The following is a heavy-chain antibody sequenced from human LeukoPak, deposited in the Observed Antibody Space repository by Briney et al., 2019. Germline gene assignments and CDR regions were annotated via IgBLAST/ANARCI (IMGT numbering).Heavy chain of an antibody. CDR3: ARDRPYSSGWFRSGSEEYNWFDP. J-gene: IGHJ5*02. D-gene: IGHD6-19*01. CDR1: GYTFTSYY. Sequence: GASVKVSCKASGYTFTSYYMHWVRQAPGQGLEWMGIINPSGGSTSYAQKFQGRVTMTRDMSTSTVYMELSSLRSEDTAVYYCARDRPYSSGWFRSGSEEYNWFDPWGQGTLVTVSS. CDR2: INPSGGST. V-gene: IGHV1-46*01.